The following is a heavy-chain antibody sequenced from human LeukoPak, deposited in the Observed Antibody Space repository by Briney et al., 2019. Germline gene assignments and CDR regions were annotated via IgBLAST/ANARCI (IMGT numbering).Heavy chain of an antibody. CDR3: ARYGSGSTWFDP. J-gene: IGHJ5*02. D-gene: IGHD3-10*01. V-gene: IGHV4-59*08. CDR2: IYYSGST. Sequence: SETLSFTCTVSGGSISSYYWSWIRQPPGKGLEWIGYIYYSGSTNYNPSLKSRVTISVDTSKNQFSLKLSSVTAADTAVYYCARYGSGSTWFDPWGQGTLVTVSS. CDR1: GGSISSYY.